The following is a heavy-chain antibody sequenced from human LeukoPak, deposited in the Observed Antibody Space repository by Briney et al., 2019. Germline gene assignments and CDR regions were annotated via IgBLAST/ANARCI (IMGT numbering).Heavy chain of an antibody. D-gene: IGHD3-22*01. CDR2: LYHSGNT. CDR1: GYSISSGYF. Sequence: PSETLSLICTVSGYSISSGYFWGWIRQPPGKGLEWIGSLYHSGNTYYNPSLKSRVTISVDTSKNQFSLKLSSVTAADTAVYYCARGVYYYDSSGPNNYFDYWGQGTLVTVSS. V-gene: IGHV4-38-2*02. J-gene: IGHJ4*02. CDR3: ARGVYYYDSSGPNNYFDY.